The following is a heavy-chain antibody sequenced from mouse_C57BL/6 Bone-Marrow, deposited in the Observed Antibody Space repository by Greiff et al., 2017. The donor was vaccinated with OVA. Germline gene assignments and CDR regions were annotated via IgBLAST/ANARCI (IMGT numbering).Heavy chain of an antibody. CDR3: ARHEDSGSNYYGSSPYAMDY. Sequence: QVQLKQSGAELVKPGASVKLSCKASGYTFTEYTIHWVKQRSGQGLEWIGWFYPGSGSIKYNEKFKDKATLTADKSSSTVYMELSRLTSEDSAVYFCARHEDSGSNYYGSSPYAMDYWGQGTSVTVSS. D-gene: IGHD1-1*01. V-gene: IGHV1-62-2*01. J-gene: IGHJ4*01. CDR1: GYTFTEYT. CDR2: FYPGSGSI.